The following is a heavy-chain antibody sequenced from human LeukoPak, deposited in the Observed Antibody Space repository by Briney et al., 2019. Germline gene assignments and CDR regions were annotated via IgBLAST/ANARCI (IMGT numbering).Heavy chain of an antibody. J-gene: IGHJ3*02. CDR3: ARESITGTTEAFDI. CDR1: GYTYSTYG. CDR2: INSYKGNT. Sequence: ASVKVSCKASGYTYSTYGISWVRQAPGQGLEWMGWINSYKGNTNYAQKLQGRVTMTTDTSTSTAYMELRSLRSDDTAVYYCARESITGTTEAFDIWGQGTMVTVSS. D-gene: IGHD1-7*01. V-gene: IGHV1-18*01.